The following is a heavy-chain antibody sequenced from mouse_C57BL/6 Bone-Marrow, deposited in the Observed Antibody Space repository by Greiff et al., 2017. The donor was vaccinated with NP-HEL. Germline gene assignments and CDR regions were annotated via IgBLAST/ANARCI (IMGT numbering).Heavy chain of an antibody. V-gene: IGHV14-4*01. CDR2: IDPENGDT. CDR1: GFNIKDDY. J-gene: IGHJ2*01. Sequence: VQLKQSGAELVRPGASVKLSCTASGFNIKDDYMHWVKQRPEQGLEWIGWIDPENGDTEYASKFQGKATITADTSSNTAYLQLSSLTSEDTAVYYCTTWNDYGSSSYFDYWGQGTTLTVSS. CDR3: TTWNDYGSSSYFDY. D-gene: IGHD1-1*01.